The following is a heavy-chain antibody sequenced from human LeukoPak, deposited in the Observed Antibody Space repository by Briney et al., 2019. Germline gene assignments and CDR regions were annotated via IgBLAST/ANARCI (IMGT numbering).Heavy chain of an antibody. CDR2: ISSRSTYI. D-gene: IGHD1-26*01. V-gene: IGHV3-21*04. J-gene: IGHJ6*03. CDR1: GFTYSSYS. Sequence: GGSLRLSCAASGFTYSSYSMNWVRQAPGKGLEWVSSISSRSTYIYHADSVKGRFTISRDNAKNSLYLQMNSLRAEDTALYYCARVPVGATTLDYYYYYMDVWGKGTTVTVSS. CDR3: ARVPVGATTLDYYYYYMDV.